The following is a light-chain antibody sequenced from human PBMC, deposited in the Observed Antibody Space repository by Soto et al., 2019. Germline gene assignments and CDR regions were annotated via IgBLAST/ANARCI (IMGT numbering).Light chain of an antibody. J-gene: IGKJ1*01. CDR3: QQYGSSPRT. V-gene: IGKV3-20*01. CDR1: QRVSSN. Sequence: EIVMTQSPVTLSGSPGERATLSWEASQRVSSNVAWYQQKPGQAPRLLVYDASNRATGIPTRCSGSGAGTDFTLTSSRLEPEDFAVYYCQQYGSSPRTVGQGTKVDIK. CDR2: DAS.